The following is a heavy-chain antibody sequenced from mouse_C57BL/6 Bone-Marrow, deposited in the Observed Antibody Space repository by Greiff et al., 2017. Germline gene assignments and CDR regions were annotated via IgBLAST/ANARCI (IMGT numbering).Heavy chain of an antibody. V-gene: IGHV1-81*01. Sequence: QVHVKQSGAELARPGASVKLSCKASGYTFTSYGISWVKQRTGQGLEWIGDIYPRSGNTYYNEKFKGKATLTADKSSSTAYMELRSLTSEDSAVYFCARTGYYGSSQYYFDYGGQGTTLTVSS. CDR3: ARTGYYGSSQYYFDY. CDR1: GYTFTSYG. D-gene: IGHD1-1*01. CDR2: IYPRSGNT. J-gene: IGHJ2*01.